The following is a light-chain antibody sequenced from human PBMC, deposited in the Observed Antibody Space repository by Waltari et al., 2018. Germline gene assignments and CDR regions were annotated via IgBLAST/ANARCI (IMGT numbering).Light chain of an antibody. CDR1: GSNIRSRS. J-gene: IGLJ3*02. CDR2: RND. Sequence: QSVLTQPPSPSGTPGQRVTIPCSGSGSNIRSRSQSWYQQLPGTAPKLLTYRNDQRPSGVPDRFSGSKSGTSASLAISGLRSEDEADYYCVAWDDSLSGRLFGGGTKLTVL. CDR3: VAWDDSLSGRL. V-gene: IGLV1-47*01.